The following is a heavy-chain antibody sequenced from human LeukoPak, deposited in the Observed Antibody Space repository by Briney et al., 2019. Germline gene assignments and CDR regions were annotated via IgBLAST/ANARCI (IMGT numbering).Heavy chain of an antibody. CDR2: ISSSSSTI. CDR1: GFTFSSYS. Sequence: GGSLRLSCAASGFTFSSYSMNWVRQAPGKGLNWVSSISSSSSTIHYADSVKGRFTVSRDNAKNSLYLQMNSLRAEDTAVYYCAKSSILSPRLDYWGQGTLVTVSS. V-gene: IGHV3-48*01. J-gene: IGHJ4*02. D-gene: IGHD3-9*01. CDR3: AKSSILSPRLDY.